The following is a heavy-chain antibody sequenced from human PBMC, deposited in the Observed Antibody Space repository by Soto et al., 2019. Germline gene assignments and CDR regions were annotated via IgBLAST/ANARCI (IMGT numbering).Heavy chain of an antibody. CDR1: GYTFTSYG. CDR3: ADEWPSDFLGWEAGYYYGMDV. J-gene: IGHJ6*02. D-gene: IGHD3-3*01. Sequence: ASVKVSCKASGYTFTSYGISWVRQAPGQGLEWMGWISAYNGNTNYAQKLQGGVTMTTDTSTSTAYMELRSLRSDDTAVYYCADEWPSDFLGWEAGYYYGMDVWGQGTTVTVSS. V-gene: IGHV1-18*01. CDR2: ISAYNGNT.